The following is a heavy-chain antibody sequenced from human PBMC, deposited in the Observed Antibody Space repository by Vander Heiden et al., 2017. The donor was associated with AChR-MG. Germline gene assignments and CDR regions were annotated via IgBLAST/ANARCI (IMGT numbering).Heavy chain of an antibody. CDR1: GFTFDDYA. CDR3: AKDIRARPSAAAGTFDY. D-gene: IGHD6-13*01. J-gene: IGHJ4*02. CDR2: ISWNSGSK. V-gene: IGHV3-9*01. Sequence: EVQLVESGGGLVQPGRSLRLSCAASGFTFDDYAMHWVRQAPGKGLEWVSGISWNSGSKGYADSVKGRVTISRDNAKNSLYLQMNSLRAEDTALYYCAKDIRARPSAAAGTFDYWGQGTLVTVSS.